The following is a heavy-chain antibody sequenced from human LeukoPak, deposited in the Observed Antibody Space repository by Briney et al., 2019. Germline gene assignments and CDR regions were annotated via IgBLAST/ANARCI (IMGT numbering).Heavy chain of an antibody. V-gene: IGHV4-39*07. J-gene: IGHJ5*02. D-gene: IGHD6-13*01. Sequence: PSETLSLTCTVSGGSISSSSYSWGWIRQPPGKGLEWIGSIYYSGSTYYNPSLKSRVTISVDTSKNQFSLKLSSVTAADTAVYYCARDSVSSQQLVSEYNWFDPWGQGTLVTVSS. CDR3: ARDSVSSQQLVSEYNWFDP. CDR1: GGSISSSSYS. CDR2: IYYSGST.